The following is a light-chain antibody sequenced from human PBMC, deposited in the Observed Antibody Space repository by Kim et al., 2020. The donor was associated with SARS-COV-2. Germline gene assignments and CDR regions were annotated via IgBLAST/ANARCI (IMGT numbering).Light chain of an antibody. Sequence: ASVGDRVTITCRASQTISIYLNWYQLRPGKAPKLLIYAASGLQSGVPSRFSGSGSATDFTLTISSLQPDDFATYYCQQSYGTPITFGQGTRLGIK. CDR1: QTISIY. J-gene: IGKJ5*01. CDR2: AAS. V-gene: IGKV1-39*01. CDR3: QQSYGTPIT.